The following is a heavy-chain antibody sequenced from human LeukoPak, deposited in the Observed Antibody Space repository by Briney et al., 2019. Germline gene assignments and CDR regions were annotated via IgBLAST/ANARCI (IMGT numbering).Heavy chain of an antibody. J-gene: IGHJ4*02. D-gene: IGHD3-22*01. V-gene: IGHV1-46*03. CDR3: ACLGYYYDSSGAL. CDR1: GYTFTSYY. Sequence: ASVKVSCKASGYTFTSYYMHWVRQAPGQGLEWMGLINPGDAGTSYAQQFQGRVTITRDTSASTAYMELSSLRSEDTAVYYCACLGYYYDSSGALWGQGTLVTASS. CDR2: INPGDAGT.